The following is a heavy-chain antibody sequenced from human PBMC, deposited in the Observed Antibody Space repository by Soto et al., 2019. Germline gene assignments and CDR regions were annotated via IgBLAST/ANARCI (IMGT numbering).Heavy chain of an antibody. CDR3: ARVPRWMTNYYYGMDV. CDR1: GYTFTSYA. Sequence: GASVKVCCKASGYTFTSYARHWVRQAPGQRLEWMGWINAGNGNTKYSQKFQGRVTITRDTSASTAYMELSSLRSEDTAVYYCARVPRWMTNYYYGMDVWGQGTTVTVS. CDR2: INAGNGNT. D-gene: IGHD4-17*01. V-gene: IGHV1-3*01. J-gene: IGHJ6*02.